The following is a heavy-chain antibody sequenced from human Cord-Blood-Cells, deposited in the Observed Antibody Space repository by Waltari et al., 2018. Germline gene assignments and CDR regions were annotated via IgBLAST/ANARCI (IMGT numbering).Heavy chain of an antibody. CDR1: GGTFSSYA. CDR3: ARNGFPPNLYWYFDL. Sequence: QLQLVQSGAEVKKHGSSVKVSCKASGGTFSSYAISWSRQAPVQGLEWMEGIIPIFGTANYAQKFQDRVTITADESASTAYMELSCLRSEDTAVYYCARNGFPPNLYWYFDLWGRGTLVTVSS. V-gene: IGHV1-69*01. CDR2: IIPIFGTA. D-gene: IGHD2-8*01. J-gene: IGHJ2*01.